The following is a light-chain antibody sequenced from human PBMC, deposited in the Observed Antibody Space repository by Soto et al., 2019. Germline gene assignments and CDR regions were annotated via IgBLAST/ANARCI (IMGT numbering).Light chain of an antibody. V-gene: IGLV1-47*02. Sequence: QSVLTQPPSASATPGQRVTISCSGSSSNIGKNYVYWYKQLPGTAPKLLIYCNDQRPSGVPDRLSGSKSGTSASLAISGLRSEDEADYYCATRDNSLSRWVFGAGTKLTVL. CDR3: ATRDNSLSRWV. CDR2: CND. CDR1: SSNIGKNY. J-gene: IGLJ3*02.